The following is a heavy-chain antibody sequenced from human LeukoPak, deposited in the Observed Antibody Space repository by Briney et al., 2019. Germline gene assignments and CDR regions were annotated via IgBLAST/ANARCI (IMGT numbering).Heavy chain of an antibody. V-gene: IGHV5-51*01. Sequence: GESLKISCKGSGYSFTSYWIGGVRQMPGKGLEGMGIIYPGDSDTRYSPSFQGQVTISADKSISTAYLQWSSLKASDTAMYYCARQVSSGWYYFDYWGQGTLVTVSS. CDR2: IYPGDSDT. J-gene: IGHJ4*02. CDR1: GYSFTSYW. D-gene: IGHD6-19*01. CDR3: ARQVSSGWYYFDY.